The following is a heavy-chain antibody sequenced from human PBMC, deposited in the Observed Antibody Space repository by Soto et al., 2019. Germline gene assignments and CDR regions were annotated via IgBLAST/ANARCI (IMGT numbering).Heavy chain of an antibody. CDR1: GYTFTSYG. CDR3: ARDREDSTWYFYYNMDV. D-gene: IGHD6-6*01. CDR2: ISAYNGNT. J-gene: IGHJ6*02. V-gene: IGHV1-18*01. Sequence: ASVKVSCKASGYTFTSYGISWVRQAPGQGLEWMGWISAYNGNTNYADSVKGRFTISRDNAKNSLYLQMNSLRAEDTAVYYCARDREDSTWYFYYNMDVWGQGTTVTVSS.